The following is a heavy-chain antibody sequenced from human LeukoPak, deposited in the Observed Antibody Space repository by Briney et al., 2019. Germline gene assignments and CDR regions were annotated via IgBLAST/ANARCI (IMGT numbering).Heavy chain of an antibody. CDR3: ARRKEAMGAFDI. CDR2: IIPIFGTA. CDR1: GGTFSSYA. D-gene: IGHD1-14*01. Sequence: SVKVSCKASGGTFSSYAISWVRQAPGQGLEWMGGIIPIFGTANYAQKFHGRVTITADESTSTAYMELSSLRSEDTAVYYCARRKEAMGAFDIWGQGTMVTVSS. J-gene: IGHJ3*02. V-gene: IGHV1-69*13.